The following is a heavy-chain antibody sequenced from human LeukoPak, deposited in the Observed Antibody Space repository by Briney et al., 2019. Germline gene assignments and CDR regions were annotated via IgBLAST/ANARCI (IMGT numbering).Heavy chain of an antibody. J-gene: IGHJ6*02. CDR3: ARTGGCYYASGRHYCGLDV. Sequence: SETLSLTCTTSGASSSNTYWNWIRQPPGKGLEWIGYIFHSGSTTYNPSLKSRVTISVDTSKNQFSLNLTSVTAADTAVYYCARTGGCYYASGRHYCGLDVWGQGTTVTVS. CDR1: GASSSNTY. D-gene: IGHD3-10*01. CDR2: IFHSGST. V-gene: IGHV4-59*01.